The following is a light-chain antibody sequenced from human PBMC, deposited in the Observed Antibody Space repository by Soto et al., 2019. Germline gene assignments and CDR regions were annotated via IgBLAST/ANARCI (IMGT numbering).Light chain of an antibody. CDR2: AAS. CDR3: RQSYSTPWT. V-gene: IGKV1-39*01. J-gene: IGKJ1*01. Sequence: DIQMTQSPSSLSASVGDRVTITCRASQSISSYLNWYQQKPGKAPKHLIYAASSLQSGVPSRFSGSGSGTDFTLTISSLQPEDFATYYCRQSYSTPWTFGQGTKVEIK. CDR1: QSISSY.